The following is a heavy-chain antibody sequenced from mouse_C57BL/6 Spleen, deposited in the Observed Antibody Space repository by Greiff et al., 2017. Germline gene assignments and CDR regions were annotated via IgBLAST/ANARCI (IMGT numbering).Heavy chain of an antibody. V-gene: IGHV3-6*01. J-gene: IGHJ1*03. Sequence: EVQLQESGPGLVKPSQSLSLTCSVTGYSITSGYYWNWIRQFPGNKLEWMGYISYDGSNNYNPSLKNRISITRDTSKNQFFLKLNSVTTEDTATYYCARRSTVDWYFDVWGTGTTVTVSS. D-gene: IGHD1-1*01. CDR2: ISYDGSN. CDR1: GYSITSGYY. CDR3: ARRSTVDWYFDV.